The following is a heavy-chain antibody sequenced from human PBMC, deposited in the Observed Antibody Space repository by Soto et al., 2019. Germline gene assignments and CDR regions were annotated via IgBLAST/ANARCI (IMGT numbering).Heavy chain of an antibody. V-gene: IGHV3-7*04. CDR3: ARDGLYCTYANCRGDAYDV. Sequence: EVQLVGSGGGFVQPGGSLRLSCVASGFTFRTYWMTWVRQAPGKGLEWVANIKQDGSEKYYVDSVRGRFAISRDNAKDSLYLQMNSLRVEDTAVYYCARDGLYCTYANCRGDAYDVWDQGTMVTVSS. CDR1: GFTFRTYW. D-gene: IGHD2-8*01. J-gene: IGHJ3*01. CDR2: IKQDGSEK.